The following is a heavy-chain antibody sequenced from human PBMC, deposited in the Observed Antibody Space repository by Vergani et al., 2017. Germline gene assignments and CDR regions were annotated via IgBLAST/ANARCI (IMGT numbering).Heavy chain of an antibody. CDR3: ARRSGIVYDIFSGTQYFFDF. CDR2: IYRTGRT. D-gene: IGHD3-9*01. V-gene: IGHV4-38-2*01. J-gene: IGHJ4*02. Sequence: QVQLQESGPGLVKPSETLSLTCAVSGVSIDNGYYWDWIRQPPGKGLEWIGSIYRTGRTHFNPSLKSRVTISVDTSNNHFSLRLNSLTAAATAVYYCARRSGIVYDIFSGTQYFFDFWGQGTLVTVSS. CDR1: GVSIDNGYY.